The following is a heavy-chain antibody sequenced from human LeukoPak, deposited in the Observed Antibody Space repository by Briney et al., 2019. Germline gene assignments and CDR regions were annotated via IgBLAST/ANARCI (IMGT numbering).Heavy chain of an antibody. CDR2: ISAYNGNT. Sequence: GASVKVSCKASGYTFTSFGISWVRQAPGQGLEWMGWISAYNGNTNYAQKFQGRVTMTTDTSTSTAYMELRSLRSDDTAVYYCARGLNYYDSSGYYSPYFDYWGQGTLVTVSS. V-gene: IGHV1-18*01. D-gene: IGHD3-22*01. CDR1: GYTFTSFG. J-gene: IGHJ4*02. CDR3: ARGLNYYDSSGYYSPYFDY.